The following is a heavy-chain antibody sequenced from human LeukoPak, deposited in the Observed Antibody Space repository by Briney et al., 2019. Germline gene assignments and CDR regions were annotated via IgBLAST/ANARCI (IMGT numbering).Heavy chain of an antibody. J-gene: IGHJ6*03. D-gene: IGHD2-2*01. CDR3: ATGVFCATTTCPGYQHFYYFMDV. CDR2: FDRKNGDT. Sequence: ASVKVSCKVSGFTLADLSMHWVRQVPGKGLEWVGGFDRKNGDTIYAQRFRGRVTLTEDTSTGTAYMDLSSLSADDTAVYYCATGVFCATTTCPGYQHFYYFMDVWGKGTTVTVSS. CDR1: GFTLADLS. V-gene: IGHV1-24*01.